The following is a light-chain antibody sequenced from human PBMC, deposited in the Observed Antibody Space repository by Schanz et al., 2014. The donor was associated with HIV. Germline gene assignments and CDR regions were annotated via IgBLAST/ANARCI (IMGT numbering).Light chain of an antibody. CDR2: WAS. V-gene: IGKV4-1*01. J-gene: IGKJ4*01. Sequence: DIVMTQSPDSLAVSLGERATVNCKSSQSILSSSNNKNYLAWFQQKPGQSPKLVISWASTRESGFPERFCGSGSGTEFTLIISSLQSEDFAVYYCQQYSNWPPMTFGGGTKVEIK. CDR3: QQYSNWPPMT. CDR1: QSILSSSNNKNY.